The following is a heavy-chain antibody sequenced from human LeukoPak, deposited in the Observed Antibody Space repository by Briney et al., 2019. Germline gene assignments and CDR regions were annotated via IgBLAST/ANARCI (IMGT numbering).Heavy chain of an antibody. CDR1: GFTFSSYV. J-gene: IGHJ6*03. V-gene: IGHV3-53*01. CDR3: AREGPGGYGSYYYYMDV. D-gene: IGHD5-12*01. Sequence: GGSLRLSCAASGFTFSSYVMHWVRQAPGKGLEWVSVIYSGGSTYYADSVKGRFTISRDNSKNTLYLQMNSLRAEDTAVYYCAREGPGGYGSYYYYMDVWGKGTTVTISS. CDR2: IYSGGST.